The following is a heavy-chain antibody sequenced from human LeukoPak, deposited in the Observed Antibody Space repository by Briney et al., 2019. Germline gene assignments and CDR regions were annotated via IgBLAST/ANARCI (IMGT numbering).Heavy chain of an antibody. D-gene: IGHD6-6*01. Sequence: QPGGSLRLSCAASGFTFSSYAMNWVRQAPGKGLEWVSAMSYSGSSTYYADSVKGRFTISRDNSKNTLYLQMNSLRAEDTAAYYCAKDRSSSFSGFLEYWGQGTRVTVSS. J-gene: IGHJ4*02. CDR1: GFTFSSYA. V-gene: IGHV3-23*01. CDR2: MSYSGSST. CDR3: AKDRSSSFSGFLEY.